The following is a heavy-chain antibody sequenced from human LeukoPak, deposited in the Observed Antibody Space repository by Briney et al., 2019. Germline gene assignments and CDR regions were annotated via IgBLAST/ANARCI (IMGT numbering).Heavy chain of an antibody. D-gene: IGHD2-2*01. CDR3: ARHSFLGYCSTTSCRTPFDI. J-gene: IGHJ3*02. V-gene: IGHV5-51*01. CDR2: IYPGDSDT. Sequence: GESLKISCKGSGYSFTSYWIGWVRQMPGKGLEWMGIIYPGDSDTRYSPSFQGQVTISADKPVSTAYLQWSSLKASDTAMYYCARHSFLGYCSTTSCRTPFDIWGQGTIVTVSS. CDR1: GYSFTSYW.